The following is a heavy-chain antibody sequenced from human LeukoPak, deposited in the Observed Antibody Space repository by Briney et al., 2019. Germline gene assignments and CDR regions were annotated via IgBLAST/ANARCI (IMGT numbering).Heavy chain of an antibody. CDR1: GGTFSSSA. CDR2: IIPIFGTA. D-gene: IGHD1-14*01. CDR3: ARARRRPALPPDY. V-gene: IGHV1-69*05. J-gene: IGHJ4*02. Sequence: ASVKVSCNASGGTFSSSAVSWVRQAPGQGLEWMGRIIPIFGTANYAQKFQGRVTITTDESTSTAYMELSSLRSEDTAVYYCARARRRPALPPDYCGQGTLVTVSS.